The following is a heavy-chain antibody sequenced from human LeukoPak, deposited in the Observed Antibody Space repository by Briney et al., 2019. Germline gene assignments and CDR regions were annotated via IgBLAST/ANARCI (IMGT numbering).Heavy chain of an antibody. D-gene: IGHD3-9*01. Sequence: GASVKVSCKASGYTFTDYALHWVRQAPGQSLEWMGWITTGRGETRYSQEFQRRITFTRDTSASTVYMDLSDLRSEDTAVYYCARRHYEILSGYPSWGQGILVTVSS. V-gene: IGHV1-3*03. CDR1: GYTFTDYA. J-gene: IGHJ4*02. CDR3: ARRHYEILSGYPS. CDR2: ITTGRGET.